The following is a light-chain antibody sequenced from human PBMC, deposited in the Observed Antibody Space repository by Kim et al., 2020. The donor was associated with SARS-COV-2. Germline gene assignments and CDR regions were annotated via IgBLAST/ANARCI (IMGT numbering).Light chain of an antibody. J-gene: IGLJ2*01. CDR3: QTWDSTSVV. CDR1: KLGDKY. Sequence: SGSPGQTASITCSGDKLGDKYACWYQKKPGPSPVLVIYQDTKRPSGIPERFSGANAGNTATLTISGTQAMDEADYYCQTWDSTSVVFGGGTQLTV. V-gene: IGLV3-1*01. CDR2: QDT.